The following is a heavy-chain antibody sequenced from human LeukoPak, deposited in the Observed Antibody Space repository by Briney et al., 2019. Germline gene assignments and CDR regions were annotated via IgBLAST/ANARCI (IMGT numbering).Heavy chain of an antibody. Sequence: GGSLRLSCAASGFIFSQYRMNWVRQAPGKGLEWVSHIRSSSETFYADSVKGRFTISRDNARNSLYLQMNNLRGEDTAIYYCAKVYSGYDPRQYYFDYWGQGTLVTVSS. CDR2: IRSSSET. J-gene: IGHJ4*02. V-gene: IGHV3-48*01. CDR3: AKVYSGYDPRQYYFDY. D-gene: IGHD5-12*01. CDR1: GFIFSQYR.